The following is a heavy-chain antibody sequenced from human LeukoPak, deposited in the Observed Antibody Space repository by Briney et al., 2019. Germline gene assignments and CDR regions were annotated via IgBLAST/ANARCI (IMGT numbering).Heavy chain of an antibody. D-gene: IGHD6-25*01. CDR1: GYTFTSYG. CDR2: ISAYNGNT. V-gene: IGHV1-18*01. CDR3: ARDGRGIAAYYFDY. J-gene: IGHJ4*02. Sequence: ASVKASCKASGYTFTSYGISWVRQAPGQGLEWMGWISAYNGNTNYAQKLQGRVTMTTDTSTSTAYMELRSLRSDDTAVYYCARDGRGIAAYYFDYWGQGTLVTVSS.